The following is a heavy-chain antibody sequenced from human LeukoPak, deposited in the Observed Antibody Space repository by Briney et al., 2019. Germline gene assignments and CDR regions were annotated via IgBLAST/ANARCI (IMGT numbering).Heavy chain of an antibody. D-gene: IGHD6-13*01. CDR3: ARIAAAGGTDAFDI. J-gene: IGHJ3*02. CDR1: GDSVSRNTAG. CDR2: TYYRSKWYN. Sequence: SQTLSLTCAISGDSVSRNTAGWNWIRQSPSRGLEWLGRTYYRSKWYNDYAVSVKSRITINPDTSKNQFSLQLNSVTPEDTAVYYCARIAAAGGTDAFDIWGQGTMVTVSS. V-gene: IGHV6-1*01.